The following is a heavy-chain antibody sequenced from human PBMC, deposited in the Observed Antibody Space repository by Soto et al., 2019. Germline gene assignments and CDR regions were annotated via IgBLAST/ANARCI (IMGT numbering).Heavy chain of an antibody. D-gene: IGHD1-26*01. Sequence: GSLRLSCSASGFTFSSYGMHWVRQAPGKGLEWVAVIWYDGSNKYYEDSVKGRFTISRDNSKNTLYLQMNSLRAEDTAVYYCARATIVGARYYGMDVWGQGTTVTVSS. J-gene: IGHJ6*02. CDR2: IWYDGSNK. V-gene: IGHV3-33*01. CDR1: GFTFSSYG. CDR3: ARATIVGARYYGMDV.